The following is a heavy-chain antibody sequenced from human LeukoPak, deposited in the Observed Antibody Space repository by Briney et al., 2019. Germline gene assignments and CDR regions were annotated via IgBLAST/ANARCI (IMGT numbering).Heavy chain of an antibody. CDR1: GFTVSSNY. CDR3: ARASVTPYWYFDL. Sequence: GGSLRLSCAASGFTVSSNYMSWVRQAPGKGLEWVSVIYSGGSTYYADSVKGRFTISRDNSKNTLYLQMNSLRAEDTAVYYCARASVTPYWYFDLWGRGTLVTVSS. J-gene: IGHJ2*01. CDR2: IYSGGST. V-gene: IGHV3-53*01. D-gene: IGHD2-21*02.